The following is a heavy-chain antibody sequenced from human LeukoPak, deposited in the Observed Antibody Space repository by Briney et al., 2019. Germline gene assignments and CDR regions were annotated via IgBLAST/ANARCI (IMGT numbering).Heavy chain of an antibody. Sequence: PGGSLRLSCAASGFTFDNLWMNWVRLAPGRGLEWLANIRPDGSDKYYVDSVKGRFTISRDNGKNLVYLEMNSLRVEDTAVYYCSGRDSSRNPWAYWGQGTLVSVSS. D-gene: IGHD2-2*01. CDR3: SGRDSSRNPWAY. CDR1: GFTFDNLW. J-gene: IGHJ4*02. V-gene: IGHV3-7*01. CDR2: IRPDGSDK.